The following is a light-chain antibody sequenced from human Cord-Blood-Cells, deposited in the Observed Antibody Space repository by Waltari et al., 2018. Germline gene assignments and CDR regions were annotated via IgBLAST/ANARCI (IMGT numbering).Light chain of an antibody. J-gene: IGLJ1*01. CDR2: DVS. CDR1: SSDVGGYNY. CDR3: SSYTSSSTLV. Sequence: QSALTQPASVSGSPGQSITISCTGTSSDVGGYNYVSWYQQHPGKAPKLMLYDVSNRPSGDTNRSCGSKSGNTASLTISGLQAEDEADYSCSSYTSSSTLVFGTGTKVTVL. V-gene: IGLV2-14*03.